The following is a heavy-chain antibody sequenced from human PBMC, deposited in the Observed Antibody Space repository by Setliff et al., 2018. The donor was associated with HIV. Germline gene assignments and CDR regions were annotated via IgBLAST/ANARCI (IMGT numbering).Heavy chain of an antibody. CDR1: GYTFNDYY. V-gene: IGHV1-2*02. Sequence: ASVKVSCKASGYTFNDYYIHWVRQAPGQGLEWMAWINPYTRDTNYAQKFQGRVTVTRDTSISTIYMELSGLRSDDTAVYYCARDRDHDFDHWGQGTPVTVSS. CDR3: ARDRDHDFDH. J-gene: IGHJ4*02. CDR2: INPYTRDT.